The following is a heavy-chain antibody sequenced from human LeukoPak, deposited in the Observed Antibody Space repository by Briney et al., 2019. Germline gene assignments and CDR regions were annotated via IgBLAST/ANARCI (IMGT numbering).Heavy chain of an antibody. CDR1: GYTFTGYY. D-gene: IGHD3-3*01. V-gene: IGHV1-69*06. J-gene: IGHJ6*03. CDR2: IIPIFGTV. CDR3: ARSLFRFLEWSYRSYYYYYMDV. Sequence: ASVKVSCKASGYTFTGYYMHWVRQAPGQGLEWMGGIIPIFGTVNYAQKFQGRVTITADKSTSTAYMELSSLRSEDTAVYYCARSLFRFLEWSYRSYYYYYMDVWGKGTTVTVSS.